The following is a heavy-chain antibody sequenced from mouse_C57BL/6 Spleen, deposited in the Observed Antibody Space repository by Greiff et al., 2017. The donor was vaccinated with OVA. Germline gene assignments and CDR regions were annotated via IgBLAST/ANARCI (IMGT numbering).Heavy chain of an antibody. CDR1: GYTFTDYY. CDR2: INPNNGGT. CDR3: ARDGNYVGDAMDY. V-gene: IGHV1-26*01. Sequence: EVQLQQSGPELVKPGASVKISCKASGYTFTDYYMNWVKQSHGKSLEWIGDINPNNGGTSYNQKFKGKATLTVDKSSSTAYMELRSLTSEDSAVYYCARDGNYVGDAMDYWGQGTSVTVSS. J-gene: IGHJ4*01. D-gene: IGHD2-1*01.